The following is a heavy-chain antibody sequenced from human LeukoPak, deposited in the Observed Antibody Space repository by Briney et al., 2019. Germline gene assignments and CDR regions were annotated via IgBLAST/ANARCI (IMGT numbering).Heavy chain of an antibody. CDR3: ARDRGPYVAIGNNWLDP. CDR2: ITGFGTDT. J-gene: IGHJ5*02. D-gene: IGHD3-10*02. Sequence: GGSPRLSCEASGFTFKLSAMNWVRQAPGKGLEWVSYITGFGTDTYYADSVKGRFTVSRDNSKSTLYLQMNSLRAEDTAVYYCARDRGPYVAIGNNWLDPWGQGTLVTVSS. CDR1: GFTFKLSA. V-gene: IGHV3-23*01.